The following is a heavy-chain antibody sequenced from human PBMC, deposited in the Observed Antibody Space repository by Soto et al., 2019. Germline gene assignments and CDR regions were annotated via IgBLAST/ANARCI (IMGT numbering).Heavy chain of an antibody. CDR3: ARDITFDY. J-gene: IGHJ4*02. D-gene: IGHD1-20*01. CDR2: ISYDGSNK. V-gene: IGHV3-30-3*01. Sequence: FLRLSCAASGFTFSSYAMHWVRQAPGKGLEWVAVISYDGSNKYYADSVKGRFTISRDNSKNTLYLQMNSLRAEDTAVYYCARDITFDYWGQGTLVTVSS. CDR1: GFTFSSYA.